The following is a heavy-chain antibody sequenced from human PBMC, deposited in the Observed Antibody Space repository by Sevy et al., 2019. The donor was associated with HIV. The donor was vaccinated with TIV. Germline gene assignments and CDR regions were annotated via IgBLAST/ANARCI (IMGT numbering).Heavy chain of an antibody. J-gene: IGHJ5*02. Sequence: GGSLRLSCAASGFTVNSDYMSWVRQAPGKGLEWVSVVYSGGTTYYADSVKVRFTISRDKSKNILYLQMNSLRAEDTAVYYCSRHLSFGELGSWFDPWGQGTLVTVSS. V-gene: IGHV3-53*01. CDR1: GFTVNSDY. CDR3: SRHLSFGELGSWFDP. D-gene: IGHD3-10*01. CDR2: VYSGGTT.